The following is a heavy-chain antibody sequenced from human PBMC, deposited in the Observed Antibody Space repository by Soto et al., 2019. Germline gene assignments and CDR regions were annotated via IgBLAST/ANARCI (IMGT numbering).Heavy chain of an antibody. CDR1: GYTFTSYD. CDR3: AKDKGELLDLHAFDI. D-gene: IGHD1-26*01. CDR2: MNPNSGNT. Sequence: GASVKVSYKASGYTFTSYDINWVRQATGQGLEWMGWMNPNSGNTGYAQKFQDRVTMTRNTSISTAYMELSSLRSEDTAVYYCAKDKGELLDLHAFDIWGQGTMVTVSS. V-gene: IGHV1-8*01. J-gene: IGHJ3*02.